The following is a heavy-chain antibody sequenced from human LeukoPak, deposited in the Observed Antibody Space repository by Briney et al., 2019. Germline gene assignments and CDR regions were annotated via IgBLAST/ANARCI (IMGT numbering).Heavy chain of an antibody. CDR2: ISSSGSSI. D-gene: IGHD4-17*01. CDR3: ARDENGDFSFDY. V-gene: IGHV3-48*03. CDR1: GFTFSSYE. J-gene: IGHJ4*02. Sequence: GWSLILSCAASGFTFSSYEMNGVRQAPGEGVEWVLYISSSGSSIYYAHSVKDLFTISRDNAKNSLYLQMNSLRAEDTAIYYCARDENGDFSFDYWGQGTLVTVSS.